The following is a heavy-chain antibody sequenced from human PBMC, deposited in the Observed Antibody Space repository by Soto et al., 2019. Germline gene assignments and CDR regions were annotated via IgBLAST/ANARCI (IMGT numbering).Heavy chain of an antibody. D-gene: IGHD1-26*01. Sequence: SETLSLTCAVSGGSISSSNWWSWVRQPPGKGLEWIGEIYHSGSTNYNPSLKSRVTISVDKSKNQFSLKLSSVTAADTAVYYCARTGEWGLYYGMDVWGQGTTVTVSS. CDR1: GGSISSSNW. J-gene: IGHJ6*02. CDR3: ARTGEWGLYYGMDV. CDR2: IYHSGST. V-gene: IGHV4-4*02.